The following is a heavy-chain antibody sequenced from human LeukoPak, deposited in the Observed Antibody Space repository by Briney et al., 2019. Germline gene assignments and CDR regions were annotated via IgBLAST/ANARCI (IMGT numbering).Heavy chain of an antibody. Sequence: ASVKVSCKASGYTFTAYYIHWVRQAPGQGLEWMGRINPKNGDTNYAQKFQDRVTMTRDTSISTAYMELSRLRSDDTAVYYCARGYPRRLGSSGLGPWGQGTLVTVSS. D-gene: IGHD3-22*01. J-gene: IGHJ5*02. CDR1: GYTFTAYY. V-gene: IGHV1-2*06. CDR3: ARGYPRRLGSSGLGP. CDR2: INPKNGDT.